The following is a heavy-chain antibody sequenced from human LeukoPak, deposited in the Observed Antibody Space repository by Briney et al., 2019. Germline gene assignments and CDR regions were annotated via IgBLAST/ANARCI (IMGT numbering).Heavy chain of an antibody. CDR2: IYTSGTT. Sequence: TSETLSLTCTVSGGSISSYYWSWIRQPAGKGLELIGRIYTSGTTNYNPSLKSRVTMSVDTSKNQFSLKLSSVTAADTAVYYCARAPTGTEGWNWFDPWGQGTLVTVSS. CDR1: GGSISSYY. CDR3: ARAPTGTEGWNWFDP. V-gene: IGHV4-4*07. J-gene: IGHJ5*02. D-gene: IGHD1-1*01.